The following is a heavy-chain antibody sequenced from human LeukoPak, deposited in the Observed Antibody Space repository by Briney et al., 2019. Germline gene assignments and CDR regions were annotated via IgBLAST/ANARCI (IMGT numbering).Heavy chain of an antibody. CDR3: ARDSTLYYYDSSGYFVY. CDR2: INPNSGGT. Sequence: ASVKVSCKASGYTFTGYYMHWVRQAPGQGLEWMGWINPNSGGTNYAQKFQGRVTMTRDTSISTAYMELSRLRSDDTAVYYCARDSTLYYYDSSGYFVYWGQGTLVTVSS. CDR1: GYTFTGYY. V-gene: IGHV1-2*02. J-gene: IGHJ4*02. D-gene: IGHD3-22*01.